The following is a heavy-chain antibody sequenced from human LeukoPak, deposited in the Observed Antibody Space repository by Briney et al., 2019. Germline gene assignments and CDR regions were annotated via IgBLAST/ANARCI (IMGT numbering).Heavy chain of an antibody. CDR1: GGSFSAYY. CDR3: ATIAGSSSY. V-gene: IGHV4-59*08. D-gene: IGHD6-6*01. J-gene: IGHJ4*02. Sequence: SETLSLTCAVSGGSFSAYYWTWFRQPPGKELEWIGYIYYTGSTNCNPSLKSRVTISVDTSNYQFSLKLSSVTAADTAVYYCATIAGSSSYWGQGTLVTVSS. CDR2: IYYTGST.